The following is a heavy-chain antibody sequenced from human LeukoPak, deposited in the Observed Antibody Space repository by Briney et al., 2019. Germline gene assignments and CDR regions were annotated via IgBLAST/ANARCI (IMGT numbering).Heavy chain of an antibody. CDR3: ARDGYYYDSSGYFFDY. CDR2: IIPIFGTA. V-gene: IGHV1-69*01. Sequence: SVKVSCRASGGTFSSYAISWVRQAPGQGLEWMGGIIPIFGTANYAQKFQGRVTITADESTSTAYMELSSLRSEDTAVYYCARDGYYYDSSGYFFDYWGQGTLVTVSS. CDR1: GGTFSSYA. D-gene: IGHD3-22*01. J-gene: IGHJ4*02.